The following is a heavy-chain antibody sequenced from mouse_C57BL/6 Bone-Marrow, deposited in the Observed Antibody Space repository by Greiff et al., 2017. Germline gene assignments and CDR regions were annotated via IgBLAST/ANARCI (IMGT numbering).Heavy chain of an antibody. J-gene: IGHJ4*01. V-gene: IGHV3-8*01. Sequence: VQLQQSGPGLAKPSQTLSLTCSVTGYSITSDYWNWIRKFPGNKLEYMGYISYSGRTYYNPSLKSRISITRDTSKNQYYLQLNSVTTEDTATYYGASYLSYLGGGGYAMDYWGQGTSVTVSS. CDR2: ISYSGRT. D-gene: IGHD2-10*01. CDR1: GYSITSDY. CDR3: ASYLSYLGGGGYAMDY.